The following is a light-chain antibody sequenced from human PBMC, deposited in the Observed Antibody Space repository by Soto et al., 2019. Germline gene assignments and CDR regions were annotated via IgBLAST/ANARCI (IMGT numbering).Light chain of an antibody. CDR1: TSDVGGYNY. V-gene: IGLV2-14*01. Sequence: QSVLTQPASVSGSPGQSITISCTGTTSDVGGYNYVSWYQQYPGKAPKLMIYDVSNRPSGVSNRFSGSKSGNTASLTISGLQAEDEADYYCKSYTSSSARVFGGGTKVTVL. J-gene: IGLJ2*01. CDR3: KSYTSSSARV. CDR2: DVS.